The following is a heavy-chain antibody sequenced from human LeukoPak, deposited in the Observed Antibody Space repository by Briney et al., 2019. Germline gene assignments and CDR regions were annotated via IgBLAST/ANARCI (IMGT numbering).Heavy chain of an antibody. J-gene: IGHJ4*02. V-gene: IGHV4-39*07. CDR1: GGSISSYY. D-gene: IGHD1-26*01. CDR2: IYYSGST. CDR3: ARVPPLVTGSYPWDDY. Sequence: ASETLSLTCSVSGGSISSYYWSWIRQPPGKGLEWIGSIYYSGSTYYIPSLKSRVTISVDTSKNQFSLKLSSVTAADTAVYYCARVPPLVTGSYPWDDYWGQGTLVTVSS.